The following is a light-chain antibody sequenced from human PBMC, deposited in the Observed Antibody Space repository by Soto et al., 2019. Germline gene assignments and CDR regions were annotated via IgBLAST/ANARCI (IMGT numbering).Light chain of an antibody. Sequence: DIQMTQSPSSLSASVGDRVTITCRASQGISNSLAWFQQKPGKVPKLLIYAASTLQSGVPSRFSGSGSGTDFTRTISTLQPEGVATYDCQEYYRPPRTFGQGTKVEIK. CDR2: AAS. V-gene: IGKV1-27*01. CDR3: QEYYRPPRT. CDR1: QGISNS. J-gene: IGKJ1*01.